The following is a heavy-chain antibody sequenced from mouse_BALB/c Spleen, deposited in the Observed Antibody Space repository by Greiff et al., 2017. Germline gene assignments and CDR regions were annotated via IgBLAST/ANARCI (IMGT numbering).Heavy chain of an antibody. D-gene: IGHD1-1*01. CDR1: GFNIKDYY. J-gene: IGHJ2*01. CDR2: IDPENGDT. CDR3: NAWGTTVVAERYFDY. Sequence: EVQLQQSGAELVRSGASVKLSCTASGFNIKDYYMHWVKQRPEQGLEWIGWIDPENGDTEYAPKFQGKATMTADTSSNTAYLQLSSLTSEDTAVYYCNAWGTTVVAERYFDYWGQGTTLTVSS. V-gene: IGHV14-4*02.